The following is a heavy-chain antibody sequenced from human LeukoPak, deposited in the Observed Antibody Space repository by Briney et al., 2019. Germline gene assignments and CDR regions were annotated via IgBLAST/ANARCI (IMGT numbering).Heavy chain of an antibody. CDR2: ISGSGGST. D-gene: IGHD6-19*01. CDR1: GFTFSSYA. J-gene: IGHJ4*02. CDR3: ARDSQRGQWLAHFDY. V-gene: IGHV3-23*01. Sequence: GGSLRLSCAASGFTFSSYAMSWARQAPGKGLEWVSAISGSGGSTYYADSVKGRFTISRDNSKNTLYLQMNSLRAEDTAVYYCARDSQRGQWLAHFDYWGQGTLVTVSS.